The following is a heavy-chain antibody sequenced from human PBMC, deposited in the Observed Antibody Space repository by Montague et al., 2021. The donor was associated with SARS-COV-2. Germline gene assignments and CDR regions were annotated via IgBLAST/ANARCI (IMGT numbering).Heavy chain of an antibody. CDR3: ARGWGYYEPSAYSYDAFDI. D-gene: IGHD3-22*01. CDR1: GGSISSGDYY. V-gene: IGHV4-39*02. J-gene: IGHJ3*02. Sequence: SETLSLTCTVSGGSISSGDYYWGWIRQPPGKGLEWIGSIYDSGSTYYNPSLKSRVTISVDTSKNHFSLNLSSVTAADTAVYYCARGWGYYEPSAYSYDAFDIWGQGTKVTVSS. CDR2: IYDSGST.